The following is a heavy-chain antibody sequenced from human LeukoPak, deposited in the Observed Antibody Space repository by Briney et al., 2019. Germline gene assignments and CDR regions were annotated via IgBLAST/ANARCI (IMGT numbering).Heavy chain of an antibody. Sequence: GGSLTLSCAASGFTVSSIYMSWVRQAPGKGLEWVSIIYSGGSTYYADSVKGRFTVSRDNSKNTLFLQMNSLRVEDTALYYCARGAQEPFFVSWGQGTLVTVSS. CDR3: ARGAQEPFFVS. CDR2: IYSGGST. D-gene: IGHD1-26*01. V-gene: IGHV3-53*01. J-gene: IGHJ4*02. CDR1: GFTVSSIY.